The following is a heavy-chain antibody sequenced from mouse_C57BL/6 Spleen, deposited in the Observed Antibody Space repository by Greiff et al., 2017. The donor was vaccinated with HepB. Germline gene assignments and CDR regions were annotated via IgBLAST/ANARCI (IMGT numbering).Heavy chain of an antibody. V-gene: IGHV1-18*01. Sequence: EVKLEESGPELVKPGASVKIPCKASGYTFTDYNMDWVKQSHGKSLEWIGDINPNNGGTSYNQKFKGKATLTVDKSSSTAYMELRSLTSEDTAVYYCARSPFAYWGQGTLVTVSA. J-gene: IGHJ3*01. CDR2: INPNNGGT. CDR3: ARSPFAY. CDR1: GYTFTDYN.